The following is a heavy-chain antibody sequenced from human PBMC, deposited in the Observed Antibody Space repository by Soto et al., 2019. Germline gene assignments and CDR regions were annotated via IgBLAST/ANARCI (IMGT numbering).Heavy chain of an antibody. CDR2: IIPIYAIA. D-gene: IGHD1-26*01. V-gene: IGHV1-69*04. Sequence: ASVKVSCKASGDSFSTYTIAWVRQAPGQGLEWMGRIIPIYAIAKYAQKFQGRVTITADKSTSTAYMELSNLGSEDTAVYYCARDDSGDGYTLDYWGPGTLVTVS. CDR3: ARDDSGDGYTLDY. CDR1: GDSFSTYT. J-gene: IGHJ4*02.